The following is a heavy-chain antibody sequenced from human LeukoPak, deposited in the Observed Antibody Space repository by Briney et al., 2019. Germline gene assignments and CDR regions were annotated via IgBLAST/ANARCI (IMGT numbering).Heavy chain of an antibody. CDR3: ARGLRITIFGVVHPFGY. J-gene: IGHJ4*02. D-gene: IGHD3-3*01. CDR1: GGSISSGGYY. V-gene: IGHV4-31*03. CDR2: IYYSGST. Sequence: SQTLSLTCTVSGGSISSGGYYWSWIRQHPGKGLEWIGYIYYSGSTYYNPSLKSRVTISVDTSKNQFSLKLSSVTAADTAVYYCARGLRITIFGVVHPFGYWGQGTLVTVSS.